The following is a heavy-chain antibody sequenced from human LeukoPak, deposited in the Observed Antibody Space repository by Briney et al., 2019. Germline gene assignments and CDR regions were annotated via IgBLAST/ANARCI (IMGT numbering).Heavy chain of an antibody. CDR3: ARGGDYYYDRRSAFDI. D-gene: IGHD3-22*01. CDR2: INHSGST. J-gene: IGHJ3*02. Sequence: PSETLSLTCAVYGGSFSGYYWSWLRQPPGKALEWLGEINHSGSTNYNPSLKSRVTISVDTSKNQFSLKLSSVTAADTAVYYCARGGDYYYDRRSAFDIWGQGTMVTVSS. V-gene: IGHV4-34*01. CDR1: GGSFSGYY.